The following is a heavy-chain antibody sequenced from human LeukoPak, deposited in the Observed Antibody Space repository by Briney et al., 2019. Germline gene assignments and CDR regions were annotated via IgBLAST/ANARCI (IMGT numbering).Heavy chain of an antibody. CDR2: ISFSGGYI. Sequence: PGGSLRLSCAASGFTFSSYSMDWVRQAPGKGLEWVSSISFSGGYIYYADSVKGRFTISRDNSKNTLYLQMNSLRAEDTAVYYCARVSSSSSWYTDLDYWGQGTLVTVSS. J-gene: IGHJ4*02. D-gene: IGHD6-13*01. CDR1: GFTFSSYS. V-gene: IGHV3-21*01. CDR3: ARVSSSSSWYTDLDY.